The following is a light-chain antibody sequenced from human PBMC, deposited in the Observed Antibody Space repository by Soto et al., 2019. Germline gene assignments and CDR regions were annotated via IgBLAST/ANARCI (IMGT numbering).Light chain of an antibody. Sequence: EIVLTQSPATLSLSPGERATLSCRASQSVSSYLAWYQQKPGQAPRLLIYDASNRATGIPARFSGSGSGTDFTLTISSLEPEDFAVYYCQQRSNWPPITFXPGTKADIK. V-gene: IGKV3-11*01. CDR2: DAS. J-gene: IGKJ3*01. CDR3: QQRSNWPPIT. CDR1: QSVSSY.